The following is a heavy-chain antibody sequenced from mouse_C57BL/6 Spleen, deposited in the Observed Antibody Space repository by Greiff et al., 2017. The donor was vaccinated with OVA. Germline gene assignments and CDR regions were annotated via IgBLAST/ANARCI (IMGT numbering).Heavy chain of an antibody. Sequence: DVQLVESGGGLVKPGGSLKLSCAASGFTFSSYAMSWVRQTPEKRLEWVATISDGGSYTYDPDNVKGRFTISRDNAKNIQYLQMSHQKTEDTAMDYCARTGRYAMDYWGQGTSVTVSS. J-gene: IGHJ4*01. CDR1: GFTFSSYA. CDR3: ARTGRYAMDY. D-gene: IGHD4-1*01. V-gene: IGHV5-4*01. CDR2: ISDGGSYT.